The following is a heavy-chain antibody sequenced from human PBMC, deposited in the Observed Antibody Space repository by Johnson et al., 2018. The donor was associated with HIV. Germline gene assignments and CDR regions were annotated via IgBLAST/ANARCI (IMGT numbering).Heavy chain of an antibody. Sequence: VQLVESGGDLVQPGGSLRLSCAASGFTVSSNYMSWVRQAPGKGLEWVSVIYSGGSTYYADSVTGRFTISRDNSKNTRYLQTNSLRAEDTAVHDCAKARKDYSSNFGVGDVFDIWGQGTMVIVSS. J-gene: IGHJ3*02. CDR3: AKARKDYSSNFGVGDVFDI. V-gene: IGHV3-66*02. CDR2: IYSGGST. CDR1: GFTVSSNY. D-gene: IGHD6-13*01.